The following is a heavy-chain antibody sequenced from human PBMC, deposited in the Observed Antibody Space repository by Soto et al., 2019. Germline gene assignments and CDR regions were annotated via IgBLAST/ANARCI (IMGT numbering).Heavy chain of an antibody. Sequence: GGSLRLSCAASGFTFSSYGMHWVRQAPGRGLEWVAVISYDGSNNYYADSVKGRFTISRDNSKNTLYLQMNSLRAEDTAVYYCAKEARTPAAIGEYYHYYGMDVWGQGTTVTVSS. D-gene: IGHD2-2*02. V-gene: IGHV3-30*18. J-gene: IGHJ6*02. CDR1: GFTFSSYG. CDR3: AKEARTPAAIGEYYHYYGMDV. CDR2: ISYDGSNN.